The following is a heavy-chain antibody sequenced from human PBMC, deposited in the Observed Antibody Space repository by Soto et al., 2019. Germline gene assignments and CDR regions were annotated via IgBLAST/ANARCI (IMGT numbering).Heavy chain of an antibody. D-gene: IGHD3-22*01. V-gene: IGHV1-46*01. J-gene: IGHJ4*02. CDR1: GYTFTSYY. CDR2: INPSGGST. Sequence: QVQLVQSGAEVKKPGASVKVSCKASGYTFTSYYMHWVRQAPGQGLEWMGIINPSGGSTSYAQKFQGRVTMTRDTSTSTVYMELSSLVSEDTAVYYCARGQWSAVVVIPFDYWGQGTLVTVSS. CDR3: ARGQWSAVVVIPFDY.